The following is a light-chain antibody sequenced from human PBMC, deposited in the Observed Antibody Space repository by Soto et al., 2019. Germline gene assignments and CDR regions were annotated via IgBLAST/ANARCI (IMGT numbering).Light chain of an antibody. V-gene: IGKV3-20*01. J-gene: IGKJ1*01. CDR3: QQYGSSPRT. Sequence: IVLTQSLGTRSMSPGERATLSCRASQSVSSSYLAWYQQKPGQAPRLLIYGAASRATGIPDRFSGSGSGTDFTLTISRLEPEDFAVYYCQQYGSSPRTFGQGTKVDIK. CDR1: QSVSSSY. CDR2: GAA.